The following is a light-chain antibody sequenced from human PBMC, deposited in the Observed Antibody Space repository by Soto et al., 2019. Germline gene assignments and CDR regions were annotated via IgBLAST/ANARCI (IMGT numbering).Light chain of an antibody. CDR1: SSDVGAHNY. CDR3: SSYAGGNNWV. J-gene: IGLJ3*02. CDR2: DVN. Sequence: QSALTQPPSASGSPGQSLTISCTGTSSDVGAHNYVSWYQQNPGKAPKLMLYDVNKRPSGVPDRFSGSKSGNTASLTVSGLQAEDEADYDCSSYAGGNNWVFGGGTKVTVL. V-gene: IGLV2-8*01.